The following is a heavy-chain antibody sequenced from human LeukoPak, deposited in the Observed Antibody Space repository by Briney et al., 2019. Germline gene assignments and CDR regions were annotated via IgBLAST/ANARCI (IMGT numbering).Heavy chain of an antibody. J-gene: IGHJ4*02. CDR3: ARSRRPYSSGWYLYYFDY. D-gene: IGHD6-19*01. V-gene: IGHV3-48*01. CDR2: ISSSSSTI. CDR1: GFTFSSYS. Sequence: PGGSLRLSCAASGFTFSSYSMNWVRQAPGKGLEWVSYISSSSSTIYYADSVKGRFTISRDNAKNSLYLQMNSLRAEDTAVYYCARSRRPYSSGWYLYYFDYWGQGTLVTVSS.